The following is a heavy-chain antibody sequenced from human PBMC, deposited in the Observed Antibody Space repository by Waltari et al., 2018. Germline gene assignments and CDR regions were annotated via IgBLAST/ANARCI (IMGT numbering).Heavy chain of an antibody. CDR1: GGSISSGSYY. CDR2: IYTSGST. CDR3: ARPIYSYGRPSFDY. V-gene: IGHV4-61*02. Sequence: QVQLQESGPGLVKPSQTLSLTCTVSGGSISSGSYYWSWIRQPAGKGLEWIGRIYTSGSTNYNPSLKSRVTISVDTSKNQFSLKLSSVTAADTAVYYCARPIYSYGRPSFDYWGQGTLVTVSS. D-gene: IGHD5-18*01. J-gene: IGHJ4*02.